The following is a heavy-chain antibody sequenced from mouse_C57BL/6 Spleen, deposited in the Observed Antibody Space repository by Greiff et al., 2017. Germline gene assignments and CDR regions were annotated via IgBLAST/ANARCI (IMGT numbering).Heavy chain of an antibody. J-gene: IGHJ4*01. CDR1: GYSFTGYY. Sequence: EVQLQESGPELVKPGASVKISCTASGYSFTGYYMNWVQQSPEKSLEWIGEINPSTGGTTYNQKFKAKATLTVDKSSSTAYMQLKSLTTEDSAGDYCARFYGSTHYYDMDYWGQGTSVTVSS. D-gene: IGHD1-1*01. V-gene: IGHV1-42*01. CDR3: ARFYGSTHYYDMDY. CDR2: INPSTGGT.